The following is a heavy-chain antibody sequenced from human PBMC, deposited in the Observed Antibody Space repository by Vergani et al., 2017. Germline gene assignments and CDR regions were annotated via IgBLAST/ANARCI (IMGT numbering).Heavy chain of an antibody. Sequence: QVQLQESGPGLVKPSETLSLTCTVSGGSLSSYYWSWIRQPPGKGLEWIGYIYYSGSTNYNPSLKSRVTISVDTSKNQFSLKLSSVTAADTAVYYCARVSRYYDILTYYYYMDVWGKGTTVTVSS. V-gene: IGHV4-59*01. CDR2: IYYSGST. D-gene: IGHD3-9*01. CDR1: GGSLSSYY. J-gene: IGHJ6*03. CDR3: ARVSRYYDILTYYYYMDV.